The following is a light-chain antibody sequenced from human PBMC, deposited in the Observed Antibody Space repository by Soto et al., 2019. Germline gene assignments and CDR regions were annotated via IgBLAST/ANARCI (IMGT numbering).Light chain of an antibody. CDR1: SSDVGHYNY. CDR3: CSYAGSYTWV. J-gene: IGLJ3*02. CDR2: DVS. V-gene: IGLV2-11*01. Sequence: QSVLTQPRSVSGSPGQSVTISCTGTSSDVGHYNYVSWYQQHPGKAPKLMICDVSKRPSGVPDRFSGSKSGNTASLTISGLQAEDEADYYCCSYAGSYTWVFGGGTKVTVL.